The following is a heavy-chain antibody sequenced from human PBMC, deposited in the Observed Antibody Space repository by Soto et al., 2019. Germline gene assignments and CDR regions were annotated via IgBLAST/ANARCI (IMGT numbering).Heavy chain of an antibody. CDR3: AKSGGWYSEMDY. D-gene: IGHD6-19*01. CDR1: GYTFTSYG. Sequence: ASVKVSCKASGYTFTSYGITWVLQAPGQGLEWMGWISAYNGNTDYAQKLQGRVTMTTDTSTSTAYMELRSLRSDDTALYYCAKSGGWYSEMDYWGQGTLVTVSS. J-gene: IGHJ4*02. CDR2: ISAYNGNT. V-gene: IGHV1-18*01.